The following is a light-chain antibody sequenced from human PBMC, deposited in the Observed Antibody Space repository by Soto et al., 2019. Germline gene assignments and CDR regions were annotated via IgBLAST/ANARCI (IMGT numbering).Light chain of an antibody. CDR3: SSYTRSNTLV. J-gene: IGLJ2*01. V-gene: IGLV2-14*01. CDR2: EVS. Sequence: QPASVSGSPGQSITISCTGTSSDVGAYNYVSWYQQHPGKAPKLMIFEVSDRPSGVSNRFSGSKSGNTASLTISGLQAEDEADYYCSSYTRSNTLVFGGGTKLTVL. CDR1: SSDVGAYNY.